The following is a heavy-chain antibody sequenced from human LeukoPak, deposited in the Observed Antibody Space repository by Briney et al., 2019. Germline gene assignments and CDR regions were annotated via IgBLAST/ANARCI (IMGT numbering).Heavy chain of an antibody. CDR3: AAGTGNSDFDY. V-gene: IGHV3-15*01. CDR2: IKSKSEGATR. J-gene: IGHJ4*02. D-gene: IGHD1-1*01. CDR1: GFTLTEAW. Sequence: GGSLRLSCVASGFTLTEAWMSWVRQAPGKGLEWIGRIKSKSEGATRDFAAPVKGRVTMSRDESKNTVYLHMDSLKIEDTAMYYCAAGTGNSDFDYWGQGTLVTVSS.